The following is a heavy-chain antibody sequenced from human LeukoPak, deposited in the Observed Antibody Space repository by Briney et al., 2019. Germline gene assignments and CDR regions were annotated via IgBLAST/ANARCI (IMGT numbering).Heavy chain of an antibody. V-gene: IGHV3-21*01. CDR2: ISSSSSYI. D-gene: IGHD2-2*01. CDR1: GFTFSSYT. CDR3: ARVAGYCSSTSNCYSDY. J-gene: IGHJ4*02. Sequence: GGSLRLSCAASGFTFSSYTMNWVRQAPVRQAPGKGLEWVSSISSSSSYIYYADSVKGRFTISRDNAKSSLYLQMNSLRAEDTAVYYCARVAGYCSSTSNCYSDYWGQGTLVTVSS.